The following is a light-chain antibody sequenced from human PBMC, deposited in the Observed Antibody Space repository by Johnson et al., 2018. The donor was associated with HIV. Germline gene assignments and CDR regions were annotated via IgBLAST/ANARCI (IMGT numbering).Light chain of an antibody. J-gene: IGLJ1*01. V-gene: IGLV1-51*01. CDR3: GTWDSSLSAYV. Sequence: QSVLTQPPSVSAAPGQKVTISCYGSSSNIGDNYVSWYQQLPGTAPKLLIYDNTKRPSGIPDRFSGSKSGTSATLGITGLQTGDEADYYCGTWDSSLSAYVFGTGTKVTVL. CDR1: SSNIGDNY. CDR2: DNT.